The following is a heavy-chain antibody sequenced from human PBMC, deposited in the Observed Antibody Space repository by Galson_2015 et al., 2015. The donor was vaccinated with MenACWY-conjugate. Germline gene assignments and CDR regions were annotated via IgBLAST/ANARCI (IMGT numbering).Heavy chain of an antibody. Sequence: QSGAEVKKPGESLKISFKGFGYSFDNFWIGWVRQMPGKGLEWMGIIYPGDSDTKYSPSFEGQVIFSADKSINTTYLQWRSLKASDTAISYCARHLYRTPWSSLDPWGREPLVPASS. J-gene: IGHJ5*02. CDR3: ARHLYRTPWSSLDP. CDR2: IYPGDSDT. V-gene: IGHV5-51*01. D-gene: IGHD3-3*01. CDR1: GYSFDNFW.